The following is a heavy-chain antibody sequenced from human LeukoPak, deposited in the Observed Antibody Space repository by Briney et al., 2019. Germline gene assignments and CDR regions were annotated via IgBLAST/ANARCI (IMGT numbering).Heavy chain of an antibody. CDR1: GFTFSSYS. CDR2: ISSSSSTI. CDR3: ASRNMDWYFDL. Sequence: PRGSLRLSCAASGFTFSSYSMNWVRQAPGKGLEWVSYISSSSSTIYYADSVKGRFTISRDNAKNSLYLQMNSLRAEDTAVYYCASRNMDWYFDLWGRGTLVTVSS. V-gene: IGHV3-48*04. J-gene: IGHJ2*01. D-gene: IGHD1-14*01.